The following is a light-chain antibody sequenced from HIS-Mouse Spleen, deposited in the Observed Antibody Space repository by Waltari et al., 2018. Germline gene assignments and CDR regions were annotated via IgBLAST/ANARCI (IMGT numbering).Light chain of an antibody. Sequence: SSELTQDPAVSVALGQTVRITCQGDSLRSYYASWYQQKPGQGPVLVIYGKNNRPSGIPDRFYGSSSGNTASLTITGAQAEDEADYYCNSRDSSGNHVVFGGGTKLTVL. CDR1: SLRSYY. J-gene: IGLJ2*01. V-gene: IGLV3-19*01. CDR3: NSRDSSGNHVV. CDR2: GKN.